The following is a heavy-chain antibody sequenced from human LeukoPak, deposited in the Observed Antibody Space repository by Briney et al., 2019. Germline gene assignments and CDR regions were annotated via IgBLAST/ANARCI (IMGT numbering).Heavy chain of an antibody. V-gene: IGHV3-21*01. CDR3: ARDLLRYCTNGVCNYYYYMDV. CDR2: ITSSSSFI. J-gene: IGHJ6*03. Sequence: GGSLRLSCAASGFTFSNYSMNWVRQAPGKGLEWVSSITSSSSFIYYADSVKGRFTISRDNAKNSLYLQVNSLRAEDTAVYYCARDLLRYCTNGVCNYYYYMDVWGKGTTVSVSS. CDR1: GFTFSNYS. D-gene: IGHD2-8*01.